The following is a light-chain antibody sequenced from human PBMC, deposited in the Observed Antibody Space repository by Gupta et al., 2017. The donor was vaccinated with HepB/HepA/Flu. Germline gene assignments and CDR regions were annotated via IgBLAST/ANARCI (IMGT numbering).Light chain of an antibody. CDR2: YSSDSDK. Sequence: NVGSYNIYGYQQKPGSPPRYLLYYSSDSDKGQCSGVPSRFSGSKVASANTGIFLISGLKSEDEADYYCMIWPSNAYVVFGGGTKLTVL. CDR3: MIWPSNAYVV. V-gene: IGLV5-37*01. J-gene: IGLJ2*01. CDR1: NVGSYN.